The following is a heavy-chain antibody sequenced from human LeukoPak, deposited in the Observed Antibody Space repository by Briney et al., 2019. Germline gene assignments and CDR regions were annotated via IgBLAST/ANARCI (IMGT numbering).Heavy chain of an antibody. CDR3: AKDLKDYYGSGSAFDI. Sequence: GGSLRLSCAASGFTFSSYAMSWVRQAPGKGLEWVSAISGSGGSTYYADSVKGRFTISRDSSKNTLYLQMNSLRAEDTAVYYCAKDLKDYYGSGSAFDIWGQGTMVTVSS. CDR1: GFTFSSYA. J-gene: IGHJ3*02. CDR2: ISGSGGST. V-gene: IGHV3-23*01. D-gene: IGHD3-10*01.